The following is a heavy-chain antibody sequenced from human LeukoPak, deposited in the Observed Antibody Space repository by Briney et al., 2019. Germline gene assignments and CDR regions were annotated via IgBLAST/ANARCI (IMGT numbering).Heavy chain of an antibody. CDR1: GGSITNGGYY. J-gene: IGHJ4*02. Sequence: PSKTLSLTCTVSGGSITNGGYYWSWIRQPPGKGLEWIGEINHSGSTNYNPSLKSRVTISVDTSKNQFSLKLSSVTAADTAVYYWWARGGWLPPSVLWGQGTLVTVSS. CDR3: WARGGWLPPSVL. D-gene: IGHD5-24*01. CDR2: INHSGST. V-gene: IGHV4-34*01.